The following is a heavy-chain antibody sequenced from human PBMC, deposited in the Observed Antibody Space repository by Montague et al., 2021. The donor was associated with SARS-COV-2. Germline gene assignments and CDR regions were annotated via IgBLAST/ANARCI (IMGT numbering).Heavy chain of an antibody. V-gene: IGHV3-21*01. CDR2: ISSSSSYI. Sequence: SLRLSCPASGFTFSSYSMNWVRQAPGKGLEWVSSISSSSSYIYYADSVKGRFAISRDNAKNSLYPQMNSLRAEDTAVYYCARAGDIVVVPAVDWFDPWGQGTLVTVSS. D-gene: IGHD2-2*01. CDR1: GFTFSSYS. CDR3: ARAGDIVVVPAVDWFDP. J-gene: IGHJ5*02.